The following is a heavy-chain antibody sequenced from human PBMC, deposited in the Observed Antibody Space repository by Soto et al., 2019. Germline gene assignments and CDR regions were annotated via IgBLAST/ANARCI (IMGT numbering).Heavy chain of an antibody. J-gene: IGHJ6*03. D-gene: IGHD3-3*02. CDR2: IKQDGSEK. CDR1: GFTISSYW. V-gene: IGHV3-7*01. Sequence: PGGSLRLSCAASGFTISSYWMSWVRPAPGKGLEWVANIKQDGSEKYYVDSVKGRFTISRDNAKNSLYLQMNSLRAEDTAVYYCARDQAHFWSGFNYYYYYMDVWGKGTTVTVSS. CDR3: ARDQAHFWSGFNYYYYYMDV.